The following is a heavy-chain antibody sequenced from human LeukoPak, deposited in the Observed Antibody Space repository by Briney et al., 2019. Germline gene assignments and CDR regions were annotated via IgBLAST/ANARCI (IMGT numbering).Heavy chain of an antibody. CDR1: GYTFTGYY. Sequence: ASVKVSCKASGYTFTGYYMHWVRQAPGQGLEWMGWINPNSGGTNYAQKFQGRVTMTRDTSISTAYLQWSSLKASDTAMYYCARHQIVGATRSPFDYWGQGTLVTVSS. CDR2: INPNSGGT. V-gene: IGHV1-2*02. J-gene: IGHJ4*02. CDR3: ARHQIVGATRSPFDY. D-gene: IGHD1-26*01.